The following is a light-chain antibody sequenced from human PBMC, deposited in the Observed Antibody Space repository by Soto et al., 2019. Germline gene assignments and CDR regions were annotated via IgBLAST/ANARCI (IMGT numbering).Light chain of an antibody. V-gene: IGKV1-27*01. CDR2: AAS. CDR3: QQYNSYSPTT. Sequence: DIQMTQSPTSLSASVGDRVTITCRASQGIRNYVAWYQQIPGKAPKLLIYAASTLQSGVPSRFSGSGSGTDFTLTINGLQPEDVATYYCQQYNSYSPTTFGGGTKVEIK. J-gene: IGKJ4*01. CDR1: QGIRNY.